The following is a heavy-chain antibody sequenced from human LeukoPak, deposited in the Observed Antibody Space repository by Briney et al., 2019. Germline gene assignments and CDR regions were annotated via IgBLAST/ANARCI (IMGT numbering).Heavy chain of an antibody. CDR2: ISYNSDTI. CDR3: AKDYCGGDCYSGWYFDL. D-gene: IGHD2-21*02. J-gene: IGHJ2*01. V-gene: IGHV3-9*01. Sequence: GGSLRLSCAASGFTFDDYAMHWVRQAPGKGLEWVSGISYNSDTIAYAESVKGRFTISRDNAKNSLYLQMNSLRAEDTALYYCAKDYCGGDCYSGWYFDLWGRGTLVTVSS. CDR1: GFTFDDYA.